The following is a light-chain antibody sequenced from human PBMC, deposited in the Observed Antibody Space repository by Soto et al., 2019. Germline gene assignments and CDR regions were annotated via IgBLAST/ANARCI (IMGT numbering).Light chain of an antibody. CDR2: AAS. CDR3: QQSYHAPI. J-gene: IGKJ3*01. V-gene: IGKV1-39*01. Sequence: DIQMTQSPSSLSASVGDRVTISCRASQTIINYLNWYQQKPGKAPKLLIYAASSLQSAFPSRFSGSGSGSDFTITISSLQPDDFATYYCQQSYHAPIFGPGTKLYLK. CDR1: QTIINY.